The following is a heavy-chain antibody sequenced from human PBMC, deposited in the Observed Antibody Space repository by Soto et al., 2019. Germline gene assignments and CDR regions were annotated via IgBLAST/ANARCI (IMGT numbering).Heavy chain of an antibody. V-gene: IGHV1-18*01. Sequence: QVQLVQSGAEVKKPGASVKVSCKASGYTFTSYGISWVRQAPGQGLEWMGWISAYNGNTNYAQKLQGRVTMTTDTSTSTAYMELRSLRSDDTAVYYCAREWELPRFYYYGMDVWGQGSTVTVSS. CDR3: AREWELPRFYYYGMDV. CDR2: ISAYNGNT. D-gene: IGHD1-26*01. J-gene: IGHJ6*02. CDR1: GYTFTSYG.